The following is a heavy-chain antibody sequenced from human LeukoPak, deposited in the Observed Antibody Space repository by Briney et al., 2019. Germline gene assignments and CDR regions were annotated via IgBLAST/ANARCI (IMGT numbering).Heavy chain of an antibody. CDR3: ARESLAAAGMDY. J-gene: IGHJ4*02. Sequence: GGSLRLSCVASGYPFSSYSMNWVRQAPGKGLEWVSSISSSSSYIYYADSVKGRFTISRDNAKNSLYLQMNSLRAEDTAVYYCARESLAAAGMDYWGQGTLVTVSS. V-gene: IGHV3-21*01. CDR2: ISSSSSYI. D-gene: IGHD6-13*01. CDR1: GYPFSSYS.